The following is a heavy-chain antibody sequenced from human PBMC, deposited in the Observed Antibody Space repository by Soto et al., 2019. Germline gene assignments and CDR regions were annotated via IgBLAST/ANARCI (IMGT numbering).Heavy chain of an antibody. J-gene: IGHJ3*01. CDR2: IDSSGKFI. D-gene: IGHD3-22*01. V-gene: IGHV3-21*01. CDR3: ARDQMHDYNYDSSGYWRGAFDV. CDR1: GFPFTTYT. Sequence: GGSLRLSCAASGFPFTTYTMNWVRQTPGKXLEWVSSIDSSGKFIYYADSMKGRFTISRDDAKKLLFLQMNSLRAEDTAVYYCARDQMHDYNYDSSGYWRGAFDVWGQGIRVTVSS.